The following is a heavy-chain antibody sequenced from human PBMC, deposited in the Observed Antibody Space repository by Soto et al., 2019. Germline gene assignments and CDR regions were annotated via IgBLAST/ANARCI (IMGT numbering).Heavy chain of an antibody. CDR3: ARGGSSSWYLHWFDP. Sequence: RLSCAASGFTFSSYGLHWVRQAPGKGLEWVAVVWLDGSNKXXADSVKGRFTISRDNSKNNLYLQTNSLRAEDTAVYYCARGGSSSWYLHWFDPWGQGTLVTVSS. J-gene: IGHJ5*02. V-gene: IGHV3-33*01. CDR2: VWLDGSNK. D-gene: IGHD6-13*01. CDR1: GFTFSSYG.